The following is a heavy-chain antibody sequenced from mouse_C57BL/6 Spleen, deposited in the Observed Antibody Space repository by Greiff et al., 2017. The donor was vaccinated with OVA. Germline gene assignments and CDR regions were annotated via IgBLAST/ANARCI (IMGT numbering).Heavy chain of an antibody. CDR2: INPNNGGT. D-gene: IGHD2-1*01. V-gene: IGHV1-26*01. CDR1: GYTFTDYY. J-gene: IGHJ2*01. CDR3: ASNYAYYFDY. Sequence: VQLQQSGPELVKPGASVKISCKASGYTFTDYYMNWVKQSHGKSLEWIGDINPNNGGTSYNQKFKGKATLTVDKSSSTAYMELRSLTSEDSAVYYCASNYAYYFDYWGQGTTLTVSS.